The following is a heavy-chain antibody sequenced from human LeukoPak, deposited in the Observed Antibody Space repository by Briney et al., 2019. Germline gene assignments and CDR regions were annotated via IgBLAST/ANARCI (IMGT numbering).Heavy chain of an antibody. V-gene: IGHV1-69*05. CDR2: IIPIFGTA. J-gene: IGHJ4*03. CDR3: ASAVAAAGTPDY. D-gene: IGHD6-13*01. Sequence: ASVKVSCKASGGTFSSYATSWVRQAPGQGLEWMGGIIPIFGTANYAQKFQGRVTITTDESTSTAYMELSSLRSEDTAVYYCASAVAAAGTPDYWGQGTTVTVSS. CDR1: GGTFSSYA.